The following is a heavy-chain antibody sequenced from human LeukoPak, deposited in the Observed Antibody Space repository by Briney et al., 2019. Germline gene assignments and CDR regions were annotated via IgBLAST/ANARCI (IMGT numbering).Heavy chain of an antibody. D-gene: IGHD3-10*01. CDR1: GFTFSSYA. Sequence: GGSLRLSCAASGFTFSSYAMSWVRQAPGKGLEWVSDISGSGGSTYYADSVKGRFTISRDNPKNTLYLQMNSLRAEDTAVYYCLQGFGEYYWGQGTLVTVSS. J-gene: IGHJ4*02. V-gene: IGHV3-23*01. CDR2: ISGSGGST. CDR3: LQGFGEYY.